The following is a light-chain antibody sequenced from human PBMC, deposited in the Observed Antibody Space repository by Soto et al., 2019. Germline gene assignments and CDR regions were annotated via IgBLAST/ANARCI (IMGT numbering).Light chain of an antibody. J-gene: IGKJ5*01. V-gene: IGKV3-11*01. Sequence: DIVLTQSPATLSSSPGERVTLSCSASQSVDNFLAWYQQKPGQPPRLLIYDASNRASGIPARFSGSGSGTDFTLTISSLEPEDLAIYFCQQRKKWPPITFGQGTRLEIK. CDR2: DAS. CDR1: QSVDNF. CDR3: QQRKKWPPIT.